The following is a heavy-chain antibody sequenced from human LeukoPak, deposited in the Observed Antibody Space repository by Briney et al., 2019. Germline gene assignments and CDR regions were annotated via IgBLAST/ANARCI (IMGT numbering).Heavy chain of an antibody. V-gene: IGHV1-69*04. CDR2: IIPLLGIT. Sequence: SVKVSCKASGDTSGSYAMNWVRQAPGQGLEWVARIIPLLGITNHAQKSQGRVTVNADTSTNTVYMELSSLRPDDTAVYYCARARSRITFGGIRHAFDIWGQGTLVTVSS. D-gene: IGHD3-16*01. J-gene: IGHJ3*02. CDR3: ARARSRITFGGIRHAFDI. CDR1: GDTSGSYA.